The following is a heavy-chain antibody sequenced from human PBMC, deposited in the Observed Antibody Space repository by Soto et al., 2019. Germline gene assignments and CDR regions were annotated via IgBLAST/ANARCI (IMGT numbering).Heavy chain of an antibody. D-gene: IGHD6-13*01. CDR3: ASQIAAAGYYYYYGMDV. CDR2: IIPILGIA. J-gene: IGHJ6*02. CDR1: GGTFSSYT. Sequence: QVQLVQSGAEVKKPGSSVKVSCKASGGTFSSYTIRWVRQAPGQGLEWMGRIIPILGIANYAQKFQGRVTITADKSTSTAYMELSSLRSEDTAVYYCASQIAAAGYYYYYGMDVWGQGTTVTVSS. V-gene: IGHV1-69*02.